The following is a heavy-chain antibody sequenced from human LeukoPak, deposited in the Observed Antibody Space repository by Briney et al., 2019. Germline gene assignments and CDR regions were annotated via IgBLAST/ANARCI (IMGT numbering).Heavy chain of an antibody. J-gene: IGHJ4*02. V-gene: IGHV1-3*01. Sequence: GASVKVSCKASGYTFTSYAMHWVRQAPGQRLEWMGWINDGNGNTKYSQKFQGRVTITRDTSASTAYMELSSLRSEDTAVYYCATLATFAKYWGQGTLVTVSS. CDR3: ATLATFAKY. D-gene: IGHD3-3*01. CDR1: GYTFTSYA. CDR2: INDGNGNT.